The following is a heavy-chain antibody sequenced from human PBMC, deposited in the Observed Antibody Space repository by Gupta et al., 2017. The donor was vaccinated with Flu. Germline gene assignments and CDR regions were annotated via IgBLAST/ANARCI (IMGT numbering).Heavy chain of an antibody. CDR3: VRVQRGGYNVKVFDY. CDR2: IRNKSNSYTT. V-gene: IGHV3-72*01. D-gene: IGHD5-24*01. J-gene: IGHJ4*02. CDR1: GITFSGHY. Sequence: EVQLVESGGGLVQPGGSLRISCAAYGITFSGHYMDWVRQPPGKGLEWVGRIRNKSNSYTTDYAASGKGRFIISRDDSKNSLSLQMNNLKTEDTAMYYCVRVQRGGYNVKVFDYWGQGTLVTVSS.